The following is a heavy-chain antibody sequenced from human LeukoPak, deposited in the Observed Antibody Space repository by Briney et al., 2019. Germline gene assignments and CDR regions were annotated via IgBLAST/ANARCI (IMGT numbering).Heavy chain of an antibody. CDR3: ARGWAPNDYGGNSGMGY. CDR2: IIPILGIA. D-gene: IGHD4-23*01. V-gene: IGHV1-69*04. Sequence: SVKVSCKASGGTFSSYAISWVRQAPGQGLEWMGRIIPILGIANYAQKFQGRVTITADKSTSTAYMELSSLRSEDTAVYYCARGWAPNDYGGNSGMGYWGQGTLVTVSS. CDR1: GGTFSSYA. J-gene: IGHJ4*02.